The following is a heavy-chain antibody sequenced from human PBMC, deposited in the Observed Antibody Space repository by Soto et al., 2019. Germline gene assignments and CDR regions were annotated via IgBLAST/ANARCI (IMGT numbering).Heavy chain of an antibody. V-gene: IGHV4-39*01. CDR2: IYYSGST. J-gene: IGHJ2*01. CDR1: GGSISSSSYY. Sequence: PSETLSLTCTVSGGSISSSSYYWGWIRQPPGKGLEWIRSIYYSGSTYYNPSLKSRVTTSVDTSTNHLSLKVNSVTAADTAMYYCATHRGDRFNWFFDLWGRGILVTVSS. CDR3: ATHRGDRFNWFFDL. D-gene: IGHD2-21*01.